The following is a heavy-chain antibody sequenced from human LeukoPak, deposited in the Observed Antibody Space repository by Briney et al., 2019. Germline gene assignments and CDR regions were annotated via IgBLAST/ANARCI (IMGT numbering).Heavy chain of an antibody. CDR3: AKEPPRSRAIVDAFDS. CDR2: ISNSGSST. CDR1: GFTFSNYA. V-gene: IGHV3-23*01. J-gene: IGHJ3*02. Sequence: PGGSLRLSCAASGFTFSNYAMIWVRQAPGKGLEWVSVISNSGSSTDYADSVKGRFTISRDNSKNTLYLQMNSLRAEDTAVYYCAKEPPRSRAIVDAFDSWGQGTLVTVSS. D-gene: IGHD3-22*01.